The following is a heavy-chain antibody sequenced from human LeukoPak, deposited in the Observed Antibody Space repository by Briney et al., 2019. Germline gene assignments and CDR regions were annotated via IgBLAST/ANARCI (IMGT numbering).Heavy chain of an antibody. Sequence: GGSLRLSCAASGFTFSSYEMNWVRQAPGKGLEWVSYISSSGSTIYYADSVKGRFTISRDNAKNSLYLQTNSLRAEDTAVYYCAGGIADPIHPDYWGQGTLVTVSS. CDR1: GFTFSSYE. D-gene: IGHD6-13*01. J-gene: IGHJ4*02. CDR3: AGGIADPIHPDY. CDR2: ISSSGSTI. V-gene: IGHV3-48*03.